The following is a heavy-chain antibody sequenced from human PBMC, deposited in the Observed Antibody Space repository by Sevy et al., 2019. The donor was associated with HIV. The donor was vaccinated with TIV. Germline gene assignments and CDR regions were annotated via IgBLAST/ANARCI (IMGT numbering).Heavy chain of an antibody. D-gene: IGHD2-8*01. CDR3: ARAVGKDGAY. J-gene: IGHJ4*02. CDR1: GFTFSDSW. V-gene: IGHV3-7*03. CDR2: INQDGSVI. Sequence: GGSLRLSCTASGFTFSDSWMHWVRQAPGKGLEWLANINQDGSVIYYADSVKGRFTISRDNSRNAVFLQMSSLRAGDTATYCCARAVGKDGAYWGQGPLVTVSS.